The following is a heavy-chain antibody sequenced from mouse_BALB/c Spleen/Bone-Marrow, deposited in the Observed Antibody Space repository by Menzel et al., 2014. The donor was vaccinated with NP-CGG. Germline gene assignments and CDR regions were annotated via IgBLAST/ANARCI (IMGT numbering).Heavy chain of an antibody. Sequence: EVQLQQPGAELVKPGASVKLSCTASGFNIKDTYMHWVKQRPEQGLEWIGRIDPANGDTKYDPKFQGKATITADTSSNTAYLQLSNLTSEDTAVYYCAYGSSYDYFDYWGQGTTLTVSS. CDR3: AYGSSYDYFDY. D-gene: IGHD1-1*01. J-gene: IGHJ2*01. CDR2: IDPANGDT. V-gene: IGHV14-3*02. CDR1: GFNIKDTY.